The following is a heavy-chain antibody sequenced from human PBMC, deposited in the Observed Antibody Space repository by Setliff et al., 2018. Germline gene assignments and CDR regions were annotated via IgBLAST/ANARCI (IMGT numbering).Heavy chain of an antibody. CDR3: ATNPRKGRSGGYYYDDPYYYYMDV. J-gene: IGHJ6*03. CDR2: ISSGSNSI. V-gene: IGHV3-48*04. Sequence: GGSLRLSCAASGFTFSTAWMNWVRQAPGKGLEWISYISSGSNSIDYADSVKGRFTIFRDNAKNSLYLQMNSLRAEDTAVYYCATNPRKGRSGGYYYDDPYYYYMDVWGKGTTVTVSS. D-gene: IGHD3-22*01. CDR1: GFTFSTAW.